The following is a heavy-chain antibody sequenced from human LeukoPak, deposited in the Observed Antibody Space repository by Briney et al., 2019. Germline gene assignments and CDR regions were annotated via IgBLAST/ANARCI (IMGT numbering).Heavy chain of an antibody. Sequence: PGGSLRLSCAASGFTFSSYAMNWVRQAPGKGLVLVSAISGSGGSTYYADSVKGRFTISRDNSKNTLYLQMNSLRAEDTAVYYCAKAIDVLRFLEWLPFDYWGQGTLVTVSS. V-gene: IGHV3-23*01. CDR1: GFTFSSYA. CDR2: ISGSGGST. D-gene: IGHD3-3*01. J-gene: IGHJ4*02. CDR3: AKAIDVLRFLEWLPFDY.